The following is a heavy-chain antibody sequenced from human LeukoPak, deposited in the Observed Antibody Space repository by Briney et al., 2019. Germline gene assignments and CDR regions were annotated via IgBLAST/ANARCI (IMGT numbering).Heavy chain of an antibody. CDR2: INHSGST. Sequence: SETLSLTCAVYGGSFSGYYWSWIRQPPGKGLEWIGEINHSGSTNYNPSLKSRVTISVDTSKNQFSLKLSSVTAADTAVYYCAREAPGSNDYWGQGTLLTVSS. J-gene: IGHJ4*02. D-gene: IGHD1/OR15-1a*01. CDR3: AREAPGSNDY. V-gene: IGHV4-34*01. CDR1: GGSFSGYY.